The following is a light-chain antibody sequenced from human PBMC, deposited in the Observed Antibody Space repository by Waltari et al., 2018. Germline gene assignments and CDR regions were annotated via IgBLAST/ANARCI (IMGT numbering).Light chain of an antibody. J-gene: IGKJ1*01. Sequence: EIVLTQSPGTLSLSPGERVTLSCRASQSIGTFLAWYQQKPGQPPRLLIYGASIRAAGIPDRVSGSGSGTDFSLTISRLEPEDFAVYYCQHYVRLPVTFGQGTMVQIK. CDR1: QSIGTF. CDR3: QHYVRLPVT. CDR2: GAS. V-gene: IGKV3-20*01.